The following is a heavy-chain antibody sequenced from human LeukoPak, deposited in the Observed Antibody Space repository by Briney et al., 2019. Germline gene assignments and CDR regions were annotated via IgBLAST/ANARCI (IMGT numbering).Heavy chain of an antibody. CDR2: IKHDGSEK. D-gene: IGHD2-15*01. CDR1: GFTFSSYW. Sequence: GGSLRLSCADSGFTFSSYWMSWVRQAPGKGLEWVANIKHDGSEKYYVDSVKGRFTISRDNAKNSLYLQMNSLRAEVTAVYYCATIYCSSGRCYYFDYWGQGTLVTVSS. V-gene: IGHV3-7*03. J-gene: IGHJ4*02. CDR3: ATIYCSSGRCYYFDY.